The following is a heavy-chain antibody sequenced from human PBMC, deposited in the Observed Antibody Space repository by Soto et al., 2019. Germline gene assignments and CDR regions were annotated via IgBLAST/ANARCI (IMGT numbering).Heavy chain of an antibody. CDR3: ARDRGDILTGYYDY. Sequence: QVQLVESGGGVVQPGRSLRLSCAASGFTFSSYAMHWVRQAPGKGLEWVAVISYDGSNKYYADSVKGRFTISRDNSKNTLYLQMNSLRAEDTAVYYCARDRGDILTGYYDYWGQGTLVTVSS. CDR2: ISYDGSNK. D-gene: IGHD3-9*01. CDR1: GFTFSSYA. V-gene: IGHV3-30-3*01. J-gene: IGHJ4*02.